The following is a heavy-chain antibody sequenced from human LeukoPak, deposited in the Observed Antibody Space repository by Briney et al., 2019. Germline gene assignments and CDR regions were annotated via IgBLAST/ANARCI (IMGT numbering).Heavy chain of an antibody. J-gene: IGHJ3*01. Sequence: GGSLRLSCVASGIAFRNYAMPWVRQAPGKGLEWVSSITGSGTTKRYADSVKGRFTISRDNSVDTLYLQVNSLSAEDKAVYYCGIDPNGDYIGAFDFWGQGTKVTASS. CDR1: GIAFRNYA. D-gene: IGHD4-17*01. CDR3: GIDPNGDYIGAFDF. CDR2: ITGSGTTK. V-gene: IGHV3-23*01.